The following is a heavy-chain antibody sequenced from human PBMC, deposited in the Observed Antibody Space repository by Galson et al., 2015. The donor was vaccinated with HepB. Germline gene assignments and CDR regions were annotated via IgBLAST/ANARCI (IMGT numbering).Heavy chain of an antibody. CDR2: IKSKTDGGTT. CDR1: GFTFSNAW. CDR3: TIYYDTELGAFDI. V-gene: IGHV3-15*01. J-gene: IGHJ3*02. D-gene: IGHD3-22*01. Sequence: SLRLSCAASGFTFSNAWMSWVRQAPGKGLEWVGRIKSKTDGGTTDYAAPVKGRFTISRDDSKNTLYLQMNSLKTEDTAVYHCTIYYDTELGAFDIWGQGTMVTVSS.